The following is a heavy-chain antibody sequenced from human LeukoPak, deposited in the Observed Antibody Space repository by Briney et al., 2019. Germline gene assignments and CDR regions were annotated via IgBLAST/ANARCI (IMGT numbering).Heavy chain of an antibody. V-gene: IGHV4-39*07. CDR3: ARSYWHDAFDI. J-gene: IGHJ3*02. Sequence: SETLSLTCIVSGGSISSSSCYWDWVRQPPGKGLEWIGSIYYSGSTYYNPSLTSRVTISVDTSKNQFSLKLSSVTAADTAVYYCARSYWHDAFDIWGQGTMVTVSS. CDR2: IYYSGST. CDR1: GGSISSSSCY. D-gene: IGHD3-3*02.